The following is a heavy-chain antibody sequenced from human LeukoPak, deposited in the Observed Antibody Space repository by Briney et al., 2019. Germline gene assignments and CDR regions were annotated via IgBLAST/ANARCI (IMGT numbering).Heavy chain of an antibody. D-gene: IGHD3-9*01. V-gene: IGHV3-11*04. J-gene: IGHJ4*02. CDR3: ARVDYDVSTGYQNYFEF. Sequence: GGSLRLSCAASGFTFSDYYMSWIRQAPGKGLEWVSYISSSGSPIYYADSVKGRFTISRDNAKNSLYLQMNSLRAEDTAVYYCARVDYDVSTGYQNYFEFWGQGTLVTVSS. CDR2: ISSSGSPI. CDR1: GFTFSDYY.